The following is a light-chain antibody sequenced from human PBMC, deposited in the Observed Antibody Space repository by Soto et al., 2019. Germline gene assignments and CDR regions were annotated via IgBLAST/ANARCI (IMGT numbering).Light chain of an antibody. CDR1: QSVGSY. CDR2: DAS. J-gene: IGKJ5*01. V-gene: IGKV3-11*01. CDR3: QQYGSSPIT. Sequence: EVVLTQSPATLSLSPGDGATLSCRASQSVGSYLAWYQQKPGQAPRLLIYDASNRATGVPARFSGSGSGTDFTLTIGSLEPEDFALYYCQQYGSSPITFGQGTRLEIK.